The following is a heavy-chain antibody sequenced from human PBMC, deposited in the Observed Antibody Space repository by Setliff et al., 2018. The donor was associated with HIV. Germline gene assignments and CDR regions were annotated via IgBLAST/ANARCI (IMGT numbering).Heavy chain of an antibody. Sequence: SETLSLTCTVSGGFISTGGYSWSWIRQPPGKGLEWIGEINHSGSTNYNPSLKSRVTISVETSKKQFSLKLYSVTALDTAVYYCARKGSSSRPQEYYYDFWGQGTLVTVSS. CDR2: INHSGST. V-gene: IGHV4-39*07. CDR1: GGFISTGGYS. D-gene: IGHD2-2*01. CDR3: ARKGSSSRPQEYYYDF. J-gene: IGHJ4*02.